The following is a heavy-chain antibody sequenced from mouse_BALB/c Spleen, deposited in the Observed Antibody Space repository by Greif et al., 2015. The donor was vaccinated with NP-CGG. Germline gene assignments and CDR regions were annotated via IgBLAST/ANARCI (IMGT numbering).Heavy chain of an antibody. CDR2: IDPENGNT. D-gene: IGHD2-2*01. CDR3: ASPYGYDY. J-gene: IGHJ2*01. Sequence: EVHLVESGAELVRPGALVKLSCKASGFNIKDYYMHWVKQRPEQGLEWIGWIDPENGNTIYDPKFQGKASITADTSSNTAYLQLSSLTSEDTAVYYCASPYGYDYWGQGTTLTVSS. V-gene: IGHV14-1*02. CDR1: GFNIKDYY.